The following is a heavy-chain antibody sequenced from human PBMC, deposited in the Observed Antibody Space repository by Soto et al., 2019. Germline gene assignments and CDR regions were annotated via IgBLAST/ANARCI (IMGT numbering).Heavy chain of an antibody. Sequence: SETLSLTCSFSGDSSSTSTYSWSWIRQPPGKALEWVGFIYRSGVTSYNPSLKSRVSISLDTSRNQCSLKVRSVTAADTAVYYCAGMAYISGLRFDPWGPGTLVTVSS. CDR3: AGMAYISGLRFDP. CDR2: IYRSGVT. CDR1: GDSSSTSTYS. J-gene: IGHJ5*02. V-gene: IGHV4-30-2*01. D-gene: IGHD6-19*01.